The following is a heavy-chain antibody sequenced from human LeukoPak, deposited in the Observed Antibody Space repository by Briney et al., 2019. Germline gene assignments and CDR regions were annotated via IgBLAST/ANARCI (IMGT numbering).Heavy chain of an antibody. CDR2: IYYSGST. CDR1: GGSISSGGYY. Sequence: SETLSLTCTVSGGSISSGGYYWSWIRQHPGKGLEWIGYIYYSGSTYHNPSLKSRVTISVDTSKNQFSLKLSSVTAADTAVYYCARDVGFPGRGNYYYYGMDVWGQGTTVTVSS. V-gene: IGHV4-31*03. D-gene: IGHD1-26*01. CDR3: ARDVGFPGRGNYYYYGMDV. J-gene: IGHJ6*02.